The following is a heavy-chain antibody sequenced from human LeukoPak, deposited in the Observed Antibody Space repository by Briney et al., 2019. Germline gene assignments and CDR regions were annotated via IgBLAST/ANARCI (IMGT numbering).Heavy chain of an antibody. CDR1: GYTFTSYD. Sequence: ASGKVSCKASGYTFTSYDINWVRQATGQGLEWMGWMNPNSGNTGYAQKFQGRVTMTRNTSISTAYMELSSLRSEDTAVYYCARARRILEWLFQPPDYWGQGTLVTVSS. D-gene: IGHD3-3*01. CDR3: ARARRILEWLFQPPDY. J-gene: IGHJ4*02. CDR2: MNPNSGNT. V-gene: IGHV1-8*01.